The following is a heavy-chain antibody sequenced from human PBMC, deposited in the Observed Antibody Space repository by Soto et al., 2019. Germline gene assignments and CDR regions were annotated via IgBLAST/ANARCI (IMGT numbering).Heavy chain of an antibody. CDR3: ASGIQLWLRRINNGYSG. V-gene: IGHV1-69*12. J-gene: IGHJ4*02. CDR2: IIPMVGTA. CDR1: GGTFSTYA. D-gene: IGHD5-18*01. Sequence: QVQLVQSGAEVKKPESSVKVSCKAPGGTFSTYAISWVRQAPGQGLEWMGGIIPMVGTANYAQRLQDRVTIPADEYKNTVYMELSSLRSEDTAVYFCASGIQLWLRRINNGYSGWGQGTLVTVSS.